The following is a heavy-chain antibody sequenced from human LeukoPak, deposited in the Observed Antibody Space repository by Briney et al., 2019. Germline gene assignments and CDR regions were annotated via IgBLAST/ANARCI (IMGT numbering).Heavy chain of an antibody. J-gene: IGHJ4*02. CDR2: ISWNSGSI. CDR1: GLTFDDYA. D-gene: IGHD3-22*01. CDR3: TKDPNYYDSSGHFDY. Sequence: PGGSLRLSCAASGLTFDDYAMHWVRQAPGKGLEWVSGISWNSGSIGYADSVKGRFTISRDNAKNSLYLQMNSLRAEDTALYYCTKDPNYYDSSGHFDYWGQGTLVTVSS. V-gene: IGHV3-9*01.